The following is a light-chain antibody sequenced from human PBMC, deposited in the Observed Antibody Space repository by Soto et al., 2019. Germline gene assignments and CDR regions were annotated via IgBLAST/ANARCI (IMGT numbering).Light chain of an antibody. J-gene: IGKJ5*01. CDR2: GAS. Sequence: ELVMTQSPATLSVSPGDIATLPCRPSQSVSSNLAWYQQKPGQAPRLLLYGASNRATGIPARFSGIGSGKEFTRNIGSLQSEDFAVDYCQQYNNWPSRISFRQGTRLEI. CDR1: QSVSSN. CDR3: QQYNNWPSRIS. V-gene: IGKV3-15*01.